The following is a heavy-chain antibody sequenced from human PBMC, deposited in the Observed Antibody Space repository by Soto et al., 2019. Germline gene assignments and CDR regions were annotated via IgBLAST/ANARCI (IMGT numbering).Heavy chain of an antibody. V-gene: IGHV4-39*01. CDR3: ATADGFGVVTPFFEY. J-gene: IGHJ4*02. Sequence: PSETLSLTCTVSGGSISRRSHYWGWIRQSPGKHLEWIGSSYYRGSTHYNPSLKTRVTISVDTSKNQVSLKVYSVTAADTAVYYCATADGFGVVTPFFEYWGQGILVTVSS. CDR1: GGSISRRSHY. CDR2: SYYRGST. D-gene: IGHD3-3*01.